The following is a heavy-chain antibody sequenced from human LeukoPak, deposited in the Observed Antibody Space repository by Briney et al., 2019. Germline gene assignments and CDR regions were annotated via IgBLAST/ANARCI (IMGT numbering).Heavy chain of an antibody. CDR2: IYTSGST. J-gene: IGHJ4*02. CDR1: GGSISSYY. D-gene: IGHD2-15*01. V-gene: IGHV4-4*07. CDR3: ARTSAGCSGGSCYSYFDY. Sequence: SENLSLTCTVSGGSISSYYWSWIRQPAGKGLEWIGRIYTSGSTNYNPSLKSRVTMSVDTSKNQFSLKLSSVTAADTAVYYCARTSAGCSGGSCYSYFDYWGQGTLVTVSS.